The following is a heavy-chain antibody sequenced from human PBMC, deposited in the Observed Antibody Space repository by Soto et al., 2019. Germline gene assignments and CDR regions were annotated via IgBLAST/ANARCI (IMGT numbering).Heavy chain of an antibody. D-gene: IGHD1-1*01. CDR3: ARQTGVRNPFDP. CDR1: GGSITSYY. J-gene: IGHJ5*02. V-gene: IGHV4-59*01. Sequence: QVQLQESGPGLVKPSETLSLTCTVSGGSITSYYWSWIRQPPEKGLEWIGYIYYNGNTNYNPSLKSRVTMSVDTSNHQFSLKLSSVTAADSAIYYCARQTGVRNPFDPCGQGILVTVSS. CDR2: IYYNGNT.